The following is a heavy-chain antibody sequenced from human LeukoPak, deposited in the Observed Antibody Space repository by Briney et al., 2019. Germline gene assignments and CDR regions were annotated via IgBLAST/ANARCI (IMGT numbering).Heavy chain of an antibody. D-gene: IGHD3-22*01. CDR1: GYTFTGYY. J-gene: IGHJ4*02. Sequence: ASVKVSCKASGYTFTGYYMHWVRQAPGQGLEWMGRINPNSGGTNYAQKFQGRVTMTRDTSISTAYMELSRLRSDDTAVYYCARESYYYDSSGYYPLDYWGQGTLVTVSS. CDR2: INPNSGGT. V-gene: IGHV1-2*06. CDR3: ARESYYYDSSGYYPLDY.